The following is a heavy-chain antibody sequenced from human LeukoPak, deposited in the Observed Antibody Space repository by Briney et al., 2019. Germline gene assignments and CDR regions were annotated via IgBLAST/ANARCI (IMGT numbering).Heavy chain of an antibody. CDR1: GFTFSSYS. V-gene: IGHV3-21*01. CDR3: ARDTSSWYLGGDYYFDY. D-gene: IGHD6-13*01. Sequence: GGSLRLSCAASGFTFSSYSMNWVRQAPGKRLEWVSSISSSSSYIYYADSVKGRFTISRDNAKNSLYLQMNSLRAEDTAVYYCARDTSSWYLGGDYYFDYWGQGTLVTVSS. J-gene: IGHJ4*02. CDR2: ISSSSSYI.